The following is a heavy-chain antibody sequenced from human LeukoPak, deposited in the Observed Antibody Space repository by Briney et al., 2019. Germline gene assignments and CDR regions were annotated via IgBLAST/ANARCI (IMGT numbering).Heavy chain of an antibody. V-gene: IGHV3-23*01. CDR1: GFTFSSYA. CDR3: EKEDYDFWSGYWFDD. Sequence: PGGSLRLSCAASGFTFSSYAMSWVRQAPGKGLEWVSAMSGSGGSTYYADSVKGRFTISRDNSKNTLYLQMNSLRAEDTAVYYCEKEDYDFWSGYWFDDWGQGTLVTVSP. D-gene: IGHD3-3*01. J-gene: IGHJ4*02. CDR2: MSGSGGST.